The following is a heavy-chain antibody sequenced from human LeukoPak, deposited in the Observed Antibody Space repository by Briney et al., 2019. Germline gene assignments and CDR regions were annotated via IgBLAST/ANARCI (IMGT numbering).Heavy chain of an antibody. D-gene: IGHD6-25*01. Sequence: GGSLRLSCAASGFTFTRYAMKWVRQAPGKGLEWVSTVSGPGDNTYYADSVKGRFTITRDNSKNTVYLQMNSLRAGDTAVYYCAREATSSSGWYIDFWGEGTLVTVSS. CDR3: AREATSSSGWYIDF. CDR1: GFTFTRYA. V-gene: IGHV3-23*01. CDR2: VSGPGDNT. J-gene: IGHJ4*02.